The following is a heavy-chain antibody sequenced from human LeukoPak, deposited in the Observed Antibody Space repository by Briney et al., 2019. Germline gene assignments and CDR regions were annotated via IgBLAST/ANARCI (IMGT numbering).Heavy chain of an antibody. V-gene: IGHV1-2*06. CDR1: GYTFTGYY. Sequence: ASVKVSCKVSGYTFTGYYMHWVRQAPGQGLEWMGRINPNSGGTNYAQKFQGRVTMTRDTSISTAYMELSRLRSDDTAVYYCARASSSWYLGLNWFDPWGQGTLVTVSS. CDR3: ARASSSWYLGLNWFDP. D-gene: IGHD6-13*01. CDR2: INPNSGGT. J-gene: IGHJ5*02.